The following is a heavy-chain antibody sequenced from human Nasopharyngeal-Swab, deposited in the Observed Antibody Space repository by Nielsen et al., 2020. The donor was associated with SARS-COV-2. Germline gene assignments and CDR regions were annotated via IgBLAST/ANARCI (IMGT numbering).Heavy chain of an antibody. CDR1: GFIFSASA. Sequence: GESLKISCAASGFIFSASAIHWVRQASGKGLEWVGRIGDKDHNYATTYGASVQGRITISRDDSKNKAFLQMDSLKTEDTALYYCTTDFYFDYWGQGTLVTVSS. CDR3: TTDFYFDY. CDR2: IGDKDHNYAT. V-gene: IGHV3-73*01. J-gene: IGHJ4*02.